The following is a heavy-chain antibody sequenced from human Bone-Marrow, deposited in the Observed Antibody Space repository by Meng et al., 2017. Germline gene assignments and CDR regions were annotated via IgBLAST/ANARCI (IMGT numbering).Heavy chain of an antibody. CDR1: GYTFTDYS. D-gene: IGHD6-13*01. J-gene: IGHJ4*02. V-gene: IGHV1-2*02. Sequence: ASVKVSCKASGYTFTDYSIHWVRRAPGQGLEWMGWINPKSGHTHYAQRFQGRVTMTGDTSVSTTYMEMSGLRSDDTAVYYCARDEDISATGTLFGDYWGQGTLVTVSS. CDR3: ARDEDISATGTLFGDY. CDR2: INPKSGHT.